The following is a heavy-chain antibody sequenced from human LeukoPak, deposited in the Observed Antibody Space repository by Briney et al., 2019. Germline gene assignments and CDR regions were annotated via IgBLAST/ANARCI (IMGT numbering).Heavy chain of an antibody. Sequence: GGSLRLSCAASGVTLSTYAMSWARQAPGKGLEWVSGISSSGSGDNTYYADSVKGRFTISRDSSKNTLFLHMNTLRAEDTAIYYCAKDRTVGASYWYFDFWGRGTLVTVSS. CDR3: AKDRTVGASYWYFDF. J-gene: IGHJ2*01. D-gene: IGHD1-26*01. CDR2: ISSSGSGDNT. V-gene: IGHV3-23*01. CDR1: GVTLSTYA.